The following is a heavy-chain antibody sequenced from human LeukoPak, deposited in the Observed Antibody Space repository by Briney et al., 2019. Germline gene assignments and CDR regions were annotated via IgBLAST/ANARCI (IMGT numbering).Heavy chain of an antibody. CDR2: INPSGGST. CDR1: GYTFTSYY. J-gene: IGHJ4*02. CDR3: HVSWGIVVVPAAIGVGLGDY. D-gene: IGHD2-2*02. Sequence: ASVKVSCKASGYTFTSYYMHWVRQAPGQGLEWMGIINPSGGSTSYAQKFQGRVTMTRDTSTSTVYMELSSLRFEDTAVYYCHVSWGIVVVPAAIGVGLGDYWGQGTLVTVSS. V-gene: IGHV1-46*01.